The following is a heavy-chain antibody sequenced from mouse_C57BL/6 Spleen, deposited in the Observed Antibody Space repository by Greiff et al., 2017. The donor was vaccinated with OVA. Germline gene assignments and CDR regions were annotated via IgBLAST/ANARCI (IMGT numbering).Heavy chain of an antibody. CDR1: GYTFTSYW. Sequence: QVQLQQPGAELVMPGASVKLSCKASGYTFTSYWMHWVKQRPGQGLAWIGEIDPSDSYTNYNQKFKGKSTLTVDQSSSTAYMQLSSLTSEDSEVYYCARKGDYGSSSYYAMDYWGQGTSVTVSS. D-gene: IGHD1-1*01. CDR2: IDPSDSYT. J-gene: IGHJ4*01. V-gene: IGHV1-69*01. CDR3: ARKGDYGSSSYYAMDY.